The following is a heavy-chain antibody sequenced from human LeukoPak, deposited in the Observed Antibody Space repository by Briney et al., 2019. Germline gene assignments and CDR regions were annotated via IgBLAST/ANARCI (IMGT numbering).Heavy chain of an antibody. J-gene: IGHJ3*02. CDR2: IFYTGST. D-gene: IGHD7-27*01. CDR1: GGSISSHY. Sequence: SETLSLTCFVSGGSISSHYWTWIRQPPGKGLECIGDIFYTGSTTYSPSLKSRATISIETSKNQISLKLRSVTAAGTAVYFCARVNWGGFDIWGQGTLATVSS. V-gene: IGHV4-59*11. CDR3: ARVNWGGFDI.